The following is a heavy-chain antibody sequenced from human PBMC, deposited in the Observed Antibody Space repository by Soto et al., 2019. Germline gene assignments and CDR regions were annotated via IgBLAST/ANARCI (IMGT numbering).Heavy chain of an antibody. CDR1: GFTFSSYA. J-gene: IGHJ4*02. D-gene: IGHD6-13*01. Sequence: EVQLLESGGGLVQPGGSLRLSCAASGFTFSSYAMNWVRQAPGKGLEWVSVISGSDGSTYYADSVKGRFTISRDNSKNTRNLQMNSLRDEDTAVYYCARRSSSWYFDYWGQGTLVTVSS. V-gene: IGHV3-23*01. CDR2: ISGSDGST. CDR3: ARRSSSWYFDY.